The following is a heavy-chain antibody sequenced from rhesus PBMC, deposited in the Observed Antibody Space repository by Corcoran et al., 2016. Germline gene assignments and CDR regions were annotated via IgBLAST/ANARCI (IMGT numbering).Heavy chain of an antibody. CDR3: AKGGSEFFDS. CDR2: IPGSNWNP. V-gene: IGHV4-173*01. CDR1: GASISSNW. J-gene: IGHJ4*01. Sequence: QLQLQESGPGLVRASETLSLTCAVSGASISSNWWSWVRQSPGKGLEWIGRIPGSNWNPNYNPPLKSRVIISTDTSKNPFSLNLRSVTAADTAVYHCAKGGSEFFDSWGQGVLVTVSS.